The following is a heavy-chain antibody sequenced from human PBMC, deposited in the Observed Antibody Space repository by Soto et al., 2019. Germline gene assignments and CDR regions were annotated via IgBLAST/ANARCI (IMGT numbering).Heavy chain of an antibody. CDR2: IIPVFGTE. D-gene: IGHD3-9*01. Sequence: QVQLVQSGAEVKKPGSSVKVSCKASGGSLSNYGISWVRQAPGQGLEWMGGIIPVFGTENYAQKFQGRVTITAEDPTSIFYMDVTSLISEDTAVYYCARGEATKIVVTTYYAMDVWGQGTTVTVSS. CDR3: ARGEATKIVVTTYYAMDV. CDR1: GGSLSNYG. V-gene: IGHV1-69*12. J-gene: IGHJ6*01.